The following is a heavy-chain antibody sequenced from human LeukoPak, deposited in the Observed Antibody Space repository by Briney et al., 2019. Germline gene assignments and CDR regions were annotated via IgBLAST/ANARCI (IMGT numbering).Heavy chain of an antibody. CDR1: GYTFTGYA. J-gene: IGHJ3*02. V-gene: IGHV7-4-1*02. CDR2: INTNTGNP. D-gene: IGHD3-9*01. CDR3: ARVRYFDWFDDAFDI. Sequence: ASVKVSCKASGYTFTGYAMNWVRQAPGQGLEWMGWINTNTGNPTYGQGFTGRFVFSLDTSVSTAYLQISSLKAEDTAVYYCARVRYFDWFDDAFDIWGQGTMVTVSS.